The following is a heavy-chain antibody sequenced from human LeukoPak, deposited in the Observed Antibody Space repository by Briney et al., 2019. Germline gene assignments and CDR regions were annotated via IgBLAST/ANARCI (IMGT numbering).Heavy chain of an antibody. CDR3: ARDLHYYVAMAV. CDR2: IGSDNKP. Sequence: GGSLRLSCEASGFTFSTYAMTWVRQAPGKGLEWVSSIGSDNKPHYSESVKGRFAISRDNSKNTLFLQPHNPRVEDTALYYCARDLHYYVAMAVWGKGTTATVSS. D-gene: IGHD3-10*02. J-gene: IGHJ6*04. V-gene: IGHV3-23*01. CDR1: GFTFSTYA.